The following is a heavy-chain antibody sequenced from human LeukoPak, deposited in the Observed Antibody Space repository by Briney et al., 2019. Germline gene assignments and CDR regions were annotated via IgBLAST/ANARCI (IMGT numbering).Heavy chain of an antibody. CDR1: GLTFSSFG. V-gene: IGHV3-21*04. CDR3: ARDDIAVVY. D-gene: IGHD6-19*01. CDR2: ISSTSSYI. J-gene: IGHJ4*02. Sequence: PGGSLRLSCAASGLTFSSFGMNWVRQAPGKGLEWVSSISSTSSYIYYADSVKGRFTISRDNAKNSLYLQMDSLRAEDTAVYYCARDDIAVVYWGQGTLVTVSS.